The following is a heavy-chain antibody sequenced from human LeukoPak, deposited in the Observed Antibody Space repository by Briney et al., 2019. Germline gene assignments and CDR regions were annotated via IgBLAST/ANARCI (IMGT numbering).Heavy chain of an antibody. CDR2: IYYTGST. CDR3: AQIRPSTYYDSSGSFDY. V-gene: IGHV4-59*08. D-gene: IGHD3-22*01. Sequence: SETLSLTCTVSGGSISSDDWSWIRQPPGKGLEWIGYIYYTGSTHYNPSLKSRVTISLDTSKNQFSLKLSSVTAADTAVYYCAQIRPSTYYDSSGSFDYWAREPWSPSPQ. J-gene: IGHJ4*02. CDR1: GGSISSDD.